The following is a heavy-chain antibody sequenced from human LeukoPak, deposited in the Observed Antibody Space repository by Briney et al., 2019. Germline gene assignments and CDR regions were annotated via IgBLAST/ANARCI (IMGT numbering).Heavy chain of an antibody. CDR1: GGSISSSSYY. J-gene: IGHJ4*02. V-gene: IGHV4-39*01. D-gene: IGHD2-2*01. CDR2: IYYSGST. Sequence: SETLSLTCTVSGGSISSSSYYWGWIRQPPGKGLEWIGSIYYSGSTYYNPSLKSRVTISVDTSKNQFSLKLSSVTAADTAVYYCARHDTGYCSSTSCYFVYWGQGTLVTVSS. CDR3: ARHDTGYCSSTSCYFVY.